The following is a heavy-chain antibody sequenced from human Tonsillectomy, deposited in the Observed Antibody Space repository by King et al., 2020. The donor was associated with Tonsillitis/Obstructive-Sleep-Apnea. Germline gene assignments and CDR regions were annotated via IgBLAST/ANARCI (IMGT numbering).Heavy chain of an antibody. V-gene: IGHV1-18*01. CDR2: ISAYNGNT. CDR1: GYTFTSYG. Sequence: QLVQSGAEVKKPGASVKVSCKASGYTFTSYGISWVRQAPGQGLEWMGWISAYNGNTNYAQKLQGRGTMTQATSTSTAYMELRSLRSDDTAVYYCARVHSYCSSTSCLDYWGQGTLVTVSP. CDR3: ARVHSYCSSTSCLDY. D-gene: IGHD2-2*01. J-gene: IGHJ4*02.